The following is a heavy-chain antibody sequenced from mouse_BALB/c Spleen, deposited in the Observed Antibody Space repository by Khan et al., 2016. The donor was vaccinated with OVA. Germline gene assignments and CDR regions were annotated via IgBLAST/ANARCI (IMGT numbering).Heavy chain of an antibody. J-gene: IGHJ3*01. CDR2: ISYDGSN. V-gene: IGHV3-6*02. Sequence: EVQLQESGPGLVKPSQSLSLTCSVTGYSITSGYYWNWIRQFPGNKLEWMGYISYDGSNNYNPTLKNRIFITRDTSENQFFLTLNSVTTEDTATSYGTRDENYYGYLAYWGQGTLVTVSA. D-gene: IGHD1-2*01. CDR3: TRDENYYGYLAY. CDR1: GYSITSGYY.